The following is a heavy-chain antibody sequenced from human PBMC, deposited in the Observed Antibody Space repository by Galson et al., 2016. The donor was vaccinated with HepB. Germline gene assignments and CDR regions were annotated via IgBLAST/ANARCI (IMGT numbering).Heavy chain of an antibody. Sequence: SLRLSCAASGFSIADYGMHWVRQAPGKGLEWVSGISWNTDNIDYVENVKGRFTISRDNAKNSLYLQMNSLRTEDTALYYCAKDRDEDAGGFDKWGQGTTVTVSS. CDR1: GFSIADYG. J-gene: IGHJ6*02. CDR3: AKDRDEDAGGFDK. CDR2: ISWNTDNI. D-gene: IGHD3-9*01. V-gene: IGHV3-9*01.